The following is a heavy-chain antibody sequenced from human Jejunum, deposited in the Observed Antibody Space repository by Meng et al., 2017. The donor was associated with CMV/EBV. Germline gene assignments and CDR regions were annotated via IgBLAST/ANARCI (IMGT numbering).Heavy chain of an antibody. CDR1: GFTFNTYG. D-gene: IGHD1-1*01. V-gene: IGHV3-30*02. J-gene: IGHJ4*02. CDR3: VRGSLGVQLRAGLDY. Sequence: QVHLVESGXGVVQPGGSLRLACAASGFTFNTYGMHWVRQAPGKGLEWVAFIRYDGFYQYYGDSVKGRFTISRDNSKNIMFLQMNSLTSEDTAIYYCVRGSLGVQLRAGLDYWGQGALVTVSS. CDR2: IRYDGFYQ.